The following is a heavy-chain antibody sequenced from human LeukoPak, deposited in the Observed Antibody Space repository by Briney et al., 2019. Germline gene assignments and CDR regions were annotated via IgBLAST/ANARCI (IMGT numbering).Heavy chain of an antibody. V-gene: IGHV3-48*01. Sequence: GGSLRLSCAASGFTFSGYSMNWVRQAPGKGLEWVSYISSSSSTIYYADSVKGRFTISRDNAKNSLYLQMNSLRAEDTAVYYCAKDRVTVVRGVTPSWFDPWGQGTLVTVSS. CDR3: AKDRVTVVRGVTPSWFDP. D-gene: IGHD3-10*01. CDR1: GFTFSGYS. J-gene: IGHJ5*02. CDR2: ISSSSSTI.